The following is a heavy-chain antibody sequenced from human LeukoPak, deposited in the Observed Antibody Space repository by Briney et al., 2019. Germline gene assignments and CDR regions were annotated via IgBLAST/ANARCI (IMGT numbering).Heavy chain of an antibody. D-gene: IGHD2-15*01. CDR2: ISSSSSYI. Sequence: GGSLRLSCFVSGFTFSSYEMNWVRQAAGKGLEWVSSISSSSSYIYYADSVQGRFTMSRDSAKNSLYLQMNSLRAEETAVYYCARDLDCSGGSCYSGFDYWGQGTLVTVSS. J-gene: IGHJ4*02. V-gene: IGHV3-21*01. CDR1: GFTFSSYE. CDR3: ARDLDCSGGSCYSGFDY.